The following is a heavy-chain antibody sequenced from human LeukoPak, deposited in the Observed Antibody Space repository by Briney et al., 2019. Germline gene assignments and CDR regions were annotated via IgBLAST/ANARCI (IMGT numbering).Heavy chain of an antibody. V-gene: IGHV3-23*01. Sequence: GGSLRLSCAASGFTFSIYAMGWVRQAPGKGLEWVSAISGSGGSTYYADPAKGRFTISRDSSKNTLYLQINSLRAEDTAVYYCAKCVRDGAEWLFDYWGQGTMVTVSS. CDR1: GFTFSIYA. D-gene: IGHD6-19*01. J-gene: IGHJ4*02. CDR3: AKCVRDGAEWLFDY. CDR2: ISGSGGST.